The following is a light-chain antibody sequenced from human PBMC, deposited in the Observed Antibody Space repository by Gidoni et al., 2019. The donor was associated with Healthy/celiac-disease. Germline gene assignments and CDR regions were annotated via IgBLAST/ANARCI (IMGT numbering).Light chain of an antibody. CDR2: GAS. Sequence: EIVLTQSPGTLSLSPGERATLSCRASQSVSSSYFAWYQQKPGQAPRLLIYGASSRAPGIPDRFRGRGSGKDLTLTISRLEPEDFAVYYCQQYGSSPGTFGQGTKVEIK. J-gene: IGKJ1*01. CDR3: QQYGSSPGT. CDR1: QSVSSSY. V-gene: IGKV3-20*01.